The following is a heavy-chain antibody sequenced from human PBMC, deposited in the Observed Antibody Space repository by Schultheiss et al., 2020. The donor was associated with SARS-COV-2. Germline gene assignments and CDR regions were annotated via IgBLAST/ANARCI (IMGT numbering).Heavy chain of an antibody. Sequence: GESLKISCKGSGYSFTSYWIGWVRQMPGKGLEWMGIIYPGDSDTRYSPSFQGQVTISADKSISTAYLQWSSLKASDTAIYYCARHLAAGSYHFAQWGQGTLVTVSS. CDR3: ARHLAAGSYHFAQ. CDR2: IYPGDSDT. V-gene: IGHV5-51*01. D-gene: IGHD3-16*02. J-gene: IGHJ4*02. CDR1: GYSFTSYW.